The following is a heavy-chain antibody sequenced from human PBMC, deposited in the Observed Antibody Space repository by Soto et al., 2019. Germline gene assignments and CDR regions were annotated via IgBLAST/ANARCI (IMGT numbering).Heavy chain of an antibody. D-gene: IGHD2-2*01. CDR2: IYYTGST. CDR3: AKYRRSEAEGFTLDF. V-gene: IGHV4-59*01. Sequence: TLSLTCTVSGDSINNYYWSWIRQPPGKRLEWIGYIYYTGSTTYNPSLESRVTMSVDTSKNQFSLKLSSVNAADTAVYYCAKYRRSEAEGFTLDFWGRGTLVTVCS. J-gene: IGHJ4*02. CDR1: GDSINNYY.